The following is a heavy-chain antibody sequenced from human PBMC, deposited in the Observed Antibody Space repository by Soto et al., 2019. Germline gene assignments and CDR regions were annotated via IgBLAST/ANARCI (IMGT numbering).Heavy chain of an antibody. D-gene: IGHD3-22*01. V-gene: IGHV3-13*01. CDR3: ARDREYYYDSSASSYYYGMDV. Sequence: PGGSLRLACAASGFTFSSYDMHWVRQATGKGLEWVSAIGSSGDTYYLGSVKGRFTISRENAKNSSYLQLNSVRAVDTAVYYCARDREYYYDSSASSYYYGMDVWGQGTTVTVSS. CDR1: GFTFSSYD. CDR2: IGSSGDT. J-gene: IGHJ6*02.